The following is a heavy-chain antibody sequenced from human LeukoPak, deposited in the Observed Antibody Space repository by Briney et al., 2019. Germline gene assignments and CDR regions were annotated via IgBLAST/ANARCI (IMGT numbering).Heavy chain of an antibody. CDR3: VSRRDGGFDY. Sequence: SETLSLTCTVSGGSISSSIYYWGWIRQPPGKGLEWIGSIYYSGSTYYNPSLKSRVTISVDTSKNQFSLKLSSVTAADTAVYYCVSRRDGGFDYWGQGTLVTVSS. CDR1: GGSISSSIYY. D-gene: IGHD3-10*01. V-gene: IGHV4-39*01. CDR2: IYYSGST. J-gene: IGHJ4*02.